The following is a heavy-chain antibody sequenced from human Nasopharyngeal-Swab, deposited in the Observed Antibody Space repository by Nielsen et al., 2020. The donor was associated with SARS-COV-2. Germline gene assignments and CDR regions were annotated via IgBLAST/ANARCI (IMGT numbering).Heavy chain of an antibody. Sequence: ASVKVSCKASGYTFTSYGISWVRQAPGQGLEWMGWISAYNGNTNYAQKLQGRVTMTTDTSTSTAYMELRSLRSDDTAVYYCARLPYYYDSSGYLYYFDHWGQGTLVTVSS. D-gene: IGHD3-22*01. CDR1: GYTFTSYG. CDR3: ARLPYYYDSSGYLYYFDH. V-gene: IGHV1-18*01. J-gene: IGHJ4*02. CDR2: ISAYNGNT.